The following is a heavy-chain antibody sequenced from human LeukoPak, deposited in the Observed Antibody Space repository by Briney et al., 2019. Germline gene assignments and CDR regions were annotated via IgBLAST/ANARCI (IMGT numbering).Heavy chain of an antibody. Sequence: SETLSLTCTVSGGSISSGGYYWSWIRQHPGKGLEWIGYIHYSGSTDYNSSLKSRVTISVDTSKNQFSLKLSSVTAADTAVYYCASAPTYYDFWSGYPWFDPWGQGTLVTVSS. J-gene: IGHJ5*02. CDR3: ASAPTYYDFWSGYPWFDP. V-gene: IGHV4-30-4*01. CDR2: IHYSGST. CDR1: GGSISSGGYY. D-gene: IGHD3-3*01.